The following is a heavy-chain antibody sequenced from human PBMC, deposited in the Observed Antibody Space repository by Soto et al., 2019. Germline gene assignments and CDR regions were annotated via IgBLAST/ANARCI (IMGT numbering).Heavy chain of an antibody. CDR2: IYYSGST. Sequence: QVQLQESGPGLVKPSQTLSLTCTVSGGSISSGGYYCSWIRQHPGKGLEWIGYIYYSGSTYYNPSLKSRVTISVDTSKNQFSLKLSSVTAADTAVYYCARWTSAGHYYYYYGMDVWGQGTTVTVSS. CDR3: ARWTSAGHYYYYYGMDV. V-gene: IGHV4-31*03. D-gene: IGHD6-19*01. J-gene: IGHJ6*02. CDR1: GGSISSGGYY.